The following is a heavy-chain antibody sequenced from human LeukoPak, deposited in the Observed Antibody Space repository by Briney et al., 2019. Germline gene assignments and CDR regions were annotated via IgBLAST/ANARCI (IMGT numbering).Heavy chain of an antibody. V-gene: IGHV4-61*02. CDR2: IYTSGST. CDR3: ARDRFEGYMNYVSDY. CDR1: GGSISSGSYY. Sequence: SQTLSLTCTVSGGSISSGSYYRSWIRQPAGKGLEWIGRIYTSGSTNYNPSLKIRVTMSVDTSNNQFSLKLSSVTAADTAVYYCARDRFEGYMNYVSDYWGQGTLVTVSS. D-gene: IGHD4-11*01. J-gene: IGHJ4*02.